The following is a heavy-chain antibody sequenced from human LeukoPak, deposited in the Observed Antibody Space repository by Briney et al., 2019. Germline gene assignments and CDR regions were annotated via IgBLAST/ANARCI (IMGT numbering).Heavy chain of an antibody. CDR1: GYRFTAYW. CDR2: IYPDDSDT. V-gene: IGHV5-51*01. Sequence: GESLKISCKGSGYRFTAYWIAWVRQMPGKGLEWMGIIYPDDSDTRYSPSFRGQVTISADKSVRTAYLQWSSLKASDTAMYYCARPNITSYYDSRGYDAFDVWGQGTMVTVSS. D-gene: IGHD3-22*01. CDR3: ARPNITSYYDSRGYDAFDV. J-gene: IGHJ3*01.